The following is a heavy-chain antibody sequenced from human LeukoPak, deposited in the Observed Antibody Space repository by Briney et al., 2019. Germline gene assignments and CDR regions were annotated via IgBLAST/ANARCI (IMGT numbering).Heavy chain of an antibody. V-gene: IGHV3-74*01. CDR2: IKSDGSST. CDR1: GFTFSSYG. CDR3: ARDRGEFYFDY. Sequence: GGSLRLSCAASGFTFSSYGMHWVRQAPGKGLVWVSRIKSDGSSTNYADSVKGRFTISRDNAKNTLYLQMNSLRAEDTAVYYCARDRGEFYFDYWGQGTLVTVSS. J-gene: IGHJ4*02. D-gene: IGHD3-10*01.